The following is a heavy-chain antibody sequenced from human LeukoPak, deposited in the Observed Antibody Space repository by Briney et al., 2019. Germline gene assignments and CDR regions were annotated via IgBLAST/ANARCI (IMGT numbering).Heavy chain of an antibody. CDR3: ASPNCSGGSCYFNS. CDR1: GGSISRYY. CDR2: IYYSGST. Sequence: SETLSLTCTVSGGSISRYYWSWIREPPGKGLEWIGYIYYSGSTNYNPSLKSRVTISVDTSKYQFSLKLSSVTAADTAVYYCASPNCSGGSCYFNSWGQGTLVTASS. V-gene: IGHV4-59*01. J-gene: IGHJ4*02. D-gene: IGHD2-15*01.